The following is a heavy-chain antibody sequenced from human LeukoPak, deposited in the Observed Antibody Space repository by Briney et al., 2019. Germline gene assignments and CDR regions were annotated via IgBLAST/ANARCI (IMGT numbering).Heavy chain of an antibody. Sequence: SETLSLTCTVSGGSIGSYYWSWIRQPPGKGLEWIGYVYYSGSTNYNPSLKSRVTISVDTSKKQFSLKLSSVTAADTAVYYCARDPTTYGDYYFDYWGQGTLVAVSS. CDR1: GGSIGSYY. CDR3: ARDPTTYGDYYFDY. V-gene: IGHV4-59*01. J-gene: IGHJ4*02. D-gene: IGHD4-17*01. CDR2: VYYSGST.